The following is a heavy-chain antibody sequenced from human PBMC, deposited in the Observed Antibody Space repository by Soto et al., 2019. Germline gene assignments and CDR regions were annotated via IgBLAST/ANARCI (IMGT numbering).Heavy chain of an antibody. J-gene: IGHJ5*02. V-gene: IGHV4-34*01. Sequence: QVQLQQWGAGLLKPSETLSLTCAVYGGSFSGYYWSWIRQPPGKGLEWIGEINHSGSTNYNPSLKSRVTISVDTSKNQFSLKLSSVTAADTAVYYCARGPRLWFGGSYWFDPWGQGTLVTVSS. CDR3: ARGPRLWFGGSYWFDP. CDR2: INHSGST. D-gene: IGHD3-10*01. CDR1: GGSFSGYY.